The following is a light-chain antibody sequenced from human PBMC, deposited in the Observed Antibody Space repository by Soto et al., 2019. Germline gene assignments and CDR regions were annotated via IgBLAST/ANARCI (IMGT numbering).Light chain of an antibody. J-gene: IGKJ1*01. Sequence: DLQMTQSPSTLSASVGDRVTITCRASQSVSRWLAWYEQKPGKAPKLLIYKASTLESGVPTRFSGSRSGPEFELAISSLQPDDSATYYCQQYNDNWTFGQGTKVEIK. CDR1: QSVSRW. CDR2: KAS. V-gene: IGKV1-5*03. CDR3: QQYNDNWT.